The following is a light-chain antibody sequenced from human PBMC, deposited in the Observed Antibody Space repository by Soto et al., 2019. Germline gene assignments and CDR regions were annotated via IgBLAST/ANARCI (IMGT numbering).Light chain of an antibody. Sequence: EIVMTQSPATLSVSPGERATLSCRASQSVSSSYLAWYQQKPGQAPRLLIYDAFNRATGIPARFSGSGSGTDFTLTISYLEPEDSAVYYCQQRSNWPVFGQGTRLEIK. CDR3: QQRSNWPV. J-gene: IGKJ5*01. V-gene: IGKV3D-20*02. CDR2: DAF. CDR1: QSVSSSY.